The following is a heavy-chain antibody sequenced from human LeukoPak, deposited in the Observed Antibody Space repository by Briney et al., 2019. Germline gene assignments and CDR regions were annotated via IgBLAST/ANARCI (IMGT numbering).Heavy chain of an antibody. V-gene: IGHV4-31*03. J-gene: IGHJ3*02. CDR2: IYYSGST. Sequence: SETLSLTCTVSGGSISSGGYYWSWIRQHPGKGLEWIGYIYYSGSTYYNPSLKSRVTISVDTSKNQLSLKLSSVTAADTAVYYCARHNDYSRAFDIWGQGTMVTVSS. CDR3: ARHNDYSRAFDI. D-gene: IGHD4-11*01. CDR1: GGSISSGGYY.